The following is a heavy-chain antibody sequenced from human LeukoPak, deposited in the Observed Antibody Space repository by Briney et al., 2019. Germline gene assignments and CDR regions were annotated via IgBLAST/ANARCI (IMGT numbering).Heavy chain of an antibody. CDR2: ISSSSSTI. CDR1: GFTFSSYS. Sequence: PGGSLRLSCAASGFTFSSYSMNWVRQAPGKGLEWVSYISSSSSTIYYADSVKGRFTISRDNAKNSLYLQMNSLRAEDAAVYYCARDRWGYSYGGDWGQGTLVTVSS. V-gene: IGHV3-48*04. CDR3: ARDRWGYSYGGD. J-gene: IGHJ4*02. D-gene: IGHD5-18*01.